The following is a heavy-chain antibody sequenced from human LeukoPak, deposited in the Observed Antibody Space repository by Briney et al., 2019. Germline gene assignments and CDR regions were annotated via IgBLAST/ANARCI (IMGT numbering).Heavy chain of an antibody. V-gene: IGHV3-21*01. CDR1: ESTFSSYS. J-gene: IGHJ6*02. CDR2: ISSRSVHI. D-gene: IGHD2-2*01. Sequence: PGGSLRLSCAASESTFSSYSMRWVRQAPGKGLEWVSAISSRSVHIYYADSVKGRFTISRDNAKNSLYLEMKNLRADDTAVYYCARDRSTSRYYHGMDVWGPGTTVIVSS. CDR3: ARDRSTSRYYHGMDV.